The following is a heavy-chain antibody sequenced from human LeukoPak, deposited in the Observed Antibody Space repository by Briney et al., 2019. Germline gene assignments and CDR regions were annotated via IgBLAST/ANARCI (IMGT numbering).Heavy chain of an antibody. D-gene: IGHD5-18*01. CDR2: ISSSSSYI. CDR1: GFTFSSYS. V-gene: IGHV3-21*01. Sequence: GGSLRLSCAASGFTFSSYSMNWVRQAPGKGLEWVSSISSSSSYIYYADSVKGRFTISRDNAKNSLYLQMNSLRDEDTAVYYCARDREDSYGAFDPWGQGTLVTVSS. J-gene: IGHJ5*02. CDR3: ARDREDSYGAFDP.